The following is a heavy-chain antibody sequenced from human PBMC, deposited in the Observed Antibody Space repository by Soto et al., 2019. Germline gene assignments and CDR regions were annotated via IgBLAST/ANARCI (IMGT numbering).Heavy chain of an antibody. J-gene: IGHJ5*02. CDR1: GGSIGGVGYS. CDR3: ARAQCYSGSGNYNNLMFDA. D-gene: IGHD3-10*01. CDR2: MYHSGTF. V-gene: IGHV4-30-2*01. Sequence: SETLSLTCAVSGGSIGGVGYSWSWIRQPPGGGLEWIGYMYHSGTFLKSPSLKTRLTMSLDMSKNQFSLTLNSMTAADTAVYYCARAQCYSGSGNYNNLMFDAWGQGIQVTVSS.